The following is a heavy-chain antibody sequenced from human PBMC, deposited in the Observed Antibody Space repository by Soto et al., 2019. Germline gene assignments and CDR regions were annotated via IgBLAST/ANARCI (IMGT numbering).Heavy chain of an antibody. CDR3: ARDWGDYGDYGEDN. CDR2: IIPILGIA. D-gene: IGHD4-17*01. J-gene: IGHJ4*02. V-gene: IGHV1-69*08. CDR1: GGTFSSYT. Sequence: QVQLVQSGAEVKKPGSSVKVSCKASGGTFSSYTISWVRQAPGQGLEWMGRIIPILGIANYAQKFQGRVTITADKSTSTAYMELSSLRSEDPAVYYCARDWGDYGDYGEDNWGQRTVVTVSS.